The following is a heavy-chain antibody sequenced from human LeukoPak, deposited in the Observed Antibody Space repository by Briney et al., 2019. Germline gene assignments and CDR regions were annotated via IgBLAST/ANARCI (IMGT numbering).Heavy chain of an antibody. V-gene: IGHV3-7*01. J-gene: IGHJ1*01. CDR1: GFTFSSYW. D-gene: IGHD3-9*01. CDR3: ARVKDTNDDITFQH. Sequence: PGGSLRLSCAASGFTFSSYWISWVRQAPGKGLEWVASIKQDGSQKPYVDSVKGRFTISRDNGKNSLDLQMNSLRAEDTAIYFCARVKDTNDDITFQHWGQGTLVSVSS. CDR2: IKQDGSQK.